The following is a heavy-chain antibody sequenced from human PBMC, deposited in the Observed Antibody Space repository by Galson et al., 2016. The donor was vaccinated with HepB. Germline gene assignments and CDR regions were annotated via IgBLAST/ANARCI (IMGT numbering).Heavy chain of an antibody. D-gene: IGHD1-26*01. CDR3: ARDQWASGMDV. J-gene: IGHJ6*02. Sequence: SLRLSCAVSGFTFSTYAMHWVRQSPGKGLEWVAVISHDGSKKFYADSVKGRFTISRDSSKNTLFLQMNSLRAEDTAIFYCARDQWASGMDVWGQGTTVTVS. CDR2: ISHDGSKK. CDR1: GFTFSTYA. V-gene: IGHV3-30-3*01.